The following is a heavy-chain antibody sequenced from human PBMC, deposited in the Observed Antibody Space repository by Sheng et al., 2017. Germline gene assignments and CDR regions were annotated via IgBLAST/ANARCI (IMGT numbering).Heavy chain of an antibody. CDR2: ISYDGSNP. CDR1: GFTFSSYA. V-gene: IGHV3-30*04. CDR3: ARETAAYFDY. Sequence: QVQLVESGGGVVQPGRSLRLSCSASGFTFSSYAIHWVRQAPGKGLEWVAVISYDGSNPYYADSVKGRFTISRDNSKNTLYLQMNSLRPEDTAVYYCARETAAYFDYWGQGTLVTVSS. J-gene: IGHJ4*02. D-gene: IGHD6-13*01.